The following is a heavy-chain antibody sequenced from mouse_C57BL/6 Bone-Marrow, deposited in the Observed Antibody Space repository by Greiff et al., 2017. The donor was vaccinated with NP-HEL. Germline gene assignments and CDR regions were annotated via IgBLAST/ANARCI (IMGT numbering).Heavy chain of an antibody. CDR2: IDPSDSYT. CDR1: GYTFTSYW. V-gene: IGHV1-59*01. Sequence: QVQLQQPGAELVRPGTSVKLSCKASGYTFTSYWMHWVKQRPGQGLEWIGVIDPSDSYTNYNQKFKGKATLTVDTSSSPAYMQLSSLTSEDSAVYYCAGDYDEGAYFDYWGQGTTLTVSS. J-gene: IGHJ2*01. CDR3: AGDYDEGAYFDY. D-gene: IGHD2-4*01.